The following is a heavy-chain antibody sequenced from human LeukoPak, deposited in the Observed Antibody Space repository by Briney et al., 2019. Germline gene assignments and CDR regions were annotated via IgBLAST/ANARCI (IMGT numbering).Heavy chain of an antibody. CDR2: ISSSSSYI. V-gene: IGHV3-21*01. CDR1: GFTFSSYS. CDR3: ARDNGVDIVVAPAAPEYYFDY. J-gene: IGHJ4*02. D-gene: IGHD2-2*03. Sequence: PGGSLRLSCAASGFTFSSYSMNWVRQAPGKGLEWVSSISSSSSYIYYADSVKGRFTISRDNAKNSLYLQMNSLRAEDTAVYYCARDNGVDIVVAPAAPEYYFDYWGQGTLVTVSS.